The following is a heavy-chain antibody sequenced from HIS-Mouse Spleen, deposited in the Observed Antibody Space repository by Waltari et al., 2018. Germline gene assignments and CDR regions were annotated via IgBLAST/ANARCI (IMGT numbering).Heavy chain of an antibody. CDR1: GFTFSSYA. D-gene: IGHD6-19*01. J-gene: IGHJ4*02. Sequence: QVQLVESGGGVVQPGRSLRLSCAASGFTFSSYAMHWVRQAPGKGLEWVAVISYDGRNKYYADSVKGRFTISRDNSKNTLYLQMNSLRAEDTAVYYCARDHSGWYFDYWGQGTLVTVSS. V-gene: IGHV3-30*04. CDR3: ARDHSGWYFDY. CDR2: ISYDGRNK.